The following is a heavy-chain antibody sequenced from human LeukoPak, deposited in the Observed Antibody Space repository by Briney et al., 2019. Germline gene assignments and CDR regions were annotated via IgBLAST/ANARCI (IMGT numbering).Heavy chain of an antibody. D-gene: IGHD5-24*01. Sequence: GASVKVSCKASGGTFSSYAISWVRQAPGQGLEWMGRIIPILGTANYAQKFQGRVTITADESTSTAYMELSSLRSEDTAVYYCASRDGYNFHFDYWGQGTLVTVSS. CDR2: IIPILGTA. CDR1: GGTFSSYA. V-gene: IGHV1-69*11. CDR3: ASRDGYNFHFDY. J-gene: IGHJ4*02.